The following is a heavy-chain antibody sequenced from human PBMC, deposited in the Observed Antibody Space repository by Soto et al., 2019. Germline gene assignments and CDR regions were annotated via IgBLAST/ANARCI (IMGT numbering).Heavy chain of an antibody. V-gene: IGHV4-31*03. J-gene: IGHJ6*02. Sequence: QVQLQESGPGLVKPSQTLSLTCTVSGGSISSGGYYWSWIRQHPGKGLEWIGYIYYSGSTYYNPCLKSRVTISVDTSKNQFSLKLSSVTAADTAVYYCAASCVGCGGLNYYGMDVWGQGTTVTVSS. CDR3: AASCVGCGGLNYYGMDV. CDR2: IYYSGST. CDR1: GGSISSGGYY. D-gene: IGHD2-21*01.